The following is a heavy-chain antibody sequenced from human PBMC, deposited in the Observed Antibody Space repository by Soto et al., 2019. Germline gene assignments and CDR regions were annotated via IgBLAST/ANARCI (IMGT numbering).Heavy chain of an antibody. CDR2: ISPYNGHT. CDR1: GYTFTSFG. CDR3: ARGGAYGAYGLDY. V-gene: IGHV1-18*01. D-gene: IGHD4-17*01. J-gene: IGHJ4*02. Sequence: ASVKVSCKASGYTFTSFGITWVRQAPGQGLEWLGWISPYNGHTNYAQKLQGRVTMTTDTPTTTTYMELRSLKSDDTAVYYCARGGAYGAYGLDYWGQGALVTVSS.